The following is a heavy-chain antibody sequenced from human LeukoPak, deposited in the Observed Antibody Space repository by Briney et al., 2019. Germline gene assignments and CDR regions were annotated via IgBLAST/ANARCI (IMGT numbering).Heavy chain of an antibody. V-gene: IGHV3-20*01. Sequence: GGSLRLSCAASGFTFDDYGMSWVRQAPGKGLEWVSGINWNGGSTGYADSVKGRFTISRDNAKNSLYLQMNSLRAEDTALYHCARDGRDGYNFYYFDYWGQGTLVTVSS. CDR2: INWNGGST. CDR1: GFTFDDYG. J-gene: IGHJ4*02. D-gene: IGHD5-24*01. CDR3: ARDGRDGYNFYYFDY.